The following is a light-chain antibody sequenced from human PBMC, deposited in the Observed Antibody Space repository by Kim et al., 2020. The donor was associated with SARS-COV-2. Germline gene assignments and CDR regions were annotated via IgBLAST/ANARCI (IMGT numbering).Light chain of an antibody. J-gene: IGLJ1*01. V-gene: IGLV1-40*01. Sequence: VTISCTGSSSNIGAGYDVRWYQQLPGTAPKLLIYDNSNRPSGVPDRFSGSKSGTSASLAITGLQAEDEADYYCQSYDSSLSALYVFGTGTQLTVL. CDR3: QSYDSSLSALYV. CDR2: DNS. CDR1: SSNIGAGYD.